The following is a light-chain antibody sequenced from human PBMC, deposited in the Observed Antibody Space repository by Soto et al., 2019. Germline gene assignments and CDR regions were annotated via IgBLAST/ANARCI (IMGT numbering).Light chain of an antibody. V-gene: IGKV1-39*01. CDR3: QQSYSTPPWT. Sequence: DVQMTQSPSSLSASVGDRVTITCRASQSVSIYLNWYQQKPGKAPNLLISAASSLQNGVPSRFRGSVSGTDFTLTISGLQPEDFATYYCQQSYSTPPWTFGQGTKVEIK. CDR1: QSVSIY. CDR2: AAS. J-gene: IGKJ1*01.